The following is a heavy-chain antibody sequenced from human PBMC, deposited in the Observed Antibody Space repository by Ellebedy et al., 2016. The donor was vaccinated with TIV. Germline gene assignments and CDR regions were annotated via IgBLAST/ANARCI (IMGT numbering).Heavy chain of an antibody. Sequence: GGSLRLSXAASGFTFADYSVSWIRQAPGKGLEGVSHITPGGRSEFFASSMKGRFTVSRDDAKNSVFLQMNSLRAEDTAVYFCAGGPDDASSFFFDIWGRGTLVTVSS. V-gene: IGHV3-11*01. D-gene: IGHD3-16*01. J-gene: IGHJ4*02. CDR2: ITPGGRSE. CDR3: AGGPDDASSFFFDI. CDR1: GFTFADYS.